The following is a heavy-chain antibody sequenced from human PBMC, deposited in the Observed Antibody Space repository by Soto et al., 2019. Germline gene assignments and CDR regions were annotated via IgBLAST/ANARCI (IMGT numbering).Heavy chain of an antibody. Sequence: QVQLQESGPGLVKPSETLSLTCTVSGDSISTYYWSWIRQPPGKGLEWMGYFHYSANTNYNPSLKSRITISVDTSKNQFSLKSTSVTAADTAVYYCAKTKEGGFDPWGQGILVTVSS. J-gene: IGHJ5*02. CDR2: FHYSANT. V-gene: IGHV4-59*01. CDR3: AKTKEGGFDP. D-gene: IGHD3-16*01. CDR1: GDSISTYY.